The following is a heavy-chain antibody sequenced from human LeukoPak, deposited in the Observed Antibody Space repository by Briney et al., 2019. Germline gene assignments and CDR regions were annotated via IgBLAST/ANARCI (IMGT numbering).Heavy chain of an antibody. J-gene: IGHJ3*02. CDR3: ARGRSITLLRGVAMSDGFDI. D-gene: IGHD3-10*01. CDR2: TDTSGNYI. CDR1: GFTFSSYW. V-gene: IGHV3-21*01. Sequence: GGSLRLSCAASGFTFSSYWMHWVRQAPGKGLEWVSFTDTSGNYIYYGDSVKGRFTISRDNAKNLVFLQMNGLRAEDTAVYYCARGRSITLLRGVAMSDGFDIWGQGAMVAVSS.